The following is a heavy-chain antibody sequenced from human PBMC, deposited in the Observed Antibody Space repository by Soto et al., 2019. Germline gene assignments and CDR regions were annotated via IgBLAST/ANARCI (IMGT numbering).Heavy chain of an antibody. V-gene: IGHV3-23*01. CDR2: ISGSGGST. CDR1: GCTFSNYA. J-gene: IGHJ4*02. D-gene: IGHD6-13*01. Sequence: EVQLLESGGGLVQPGGSLRLSGAASGCTFSNYAVTWVRQAPGKGLEWVSTISGSGGSTYYADSVKGRFTISRDNSKNTLYLQMNSLRAEDTAGYYCAKDKGSSWYEIEYWCQVTLVTVSS. CDR3: AKDKGSSWYEIEY.